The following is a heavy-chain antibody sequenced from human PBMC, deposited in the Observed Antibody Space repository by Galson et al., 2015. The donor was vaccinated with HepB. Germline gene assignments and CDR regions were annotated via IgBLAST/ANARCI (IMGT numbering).Heavy chain of an antibody. CDR1: GFTFSSYA. V-gene: IGHV3-30*04. Sequence: SLRLSCAASGFTFSSYAMHWVRQAPGKGLEWVAVISYDGSNKYYADSVKGRFTISRDNSKNTLYLQMNSLRAEDTAVYYCARDRVTMVRGYFPDAFDIWGQGTMVTVSS. CDR3: ARDRVTMVRGYFPDAFDI. J-gene: IGHJ3*02. D-gene: IGHD3-10*01. CDR2: ISYDGSNK.